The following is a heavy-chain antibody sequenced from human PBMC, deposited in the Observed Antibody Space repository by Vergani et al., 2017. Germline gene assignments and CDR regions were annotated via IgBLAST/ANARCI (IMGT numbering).Heavy chain of an antibody. CDR3: ARDLEAAMAVPYDY. CDR2: IWYDGSNK. Sequence: QVQLVESGGGVVQPGRSLRLSCAASGFTFSSYGMHWVRQAPGKGLEWVAVIWYDGSNKYYADSVKGRFTISRDNSKNTLYLQMNSLRAEDTAVYYCARDLEAAMAVPYDYWGQGTLVTVSS. D-gene: IGHD5-18*01. V-gene: IGHV3-33*01. J-gene: IGHJ4*02. CDR1: GFTFSSYG.